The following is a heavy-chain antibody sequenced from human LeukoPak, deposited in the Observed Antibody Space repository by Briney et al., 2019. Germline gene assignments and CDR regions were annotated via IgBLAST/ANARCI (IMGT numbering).Heavy chain of an antibody. V-gene: IGHV1-58*02. J-gene: IGHJ6*02. Sequence: AASVKVSCKTSGFTFTSSAMQWVRQARGQRLEWIGWIVVGSGNTKYAQKFQERVAITRDTSTSTAYMELSSLRSEDTAVYYCAADLEIQLWFGVGYGMDVWGQGTTVTVSS. D-gene: IGHD5-18*01. CDR3: AADLEIQLWFGVGYGMDV. CDR1: GFTFTSSA. CDR2: IVVGSGNT.